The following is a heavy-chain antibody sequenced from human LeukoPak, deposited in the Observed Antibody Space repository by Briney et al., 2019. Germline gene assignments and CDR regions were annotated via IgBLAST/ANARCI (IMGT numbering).Heavy chain of an antibody. CDR2: IKSKTDGGTT. V-gene: IGHV3-15*01. CDR3: TTLPFYAQDAFDI. J-gene: IGHJ3*02. CDR1: GFTFSNAW. Sequence: GGSLRLSCAASGFTFSNAWMSWVRQAPGKGLEWVGRIKSKTDGGTTDYAAPVKGRFTISRDDSKKTLYLQMNSLKTEDTAVYYCTTLPFYAQDAFDIWGQGTMVTVSS. D-gene: IGHD2/OR15-2a*01.